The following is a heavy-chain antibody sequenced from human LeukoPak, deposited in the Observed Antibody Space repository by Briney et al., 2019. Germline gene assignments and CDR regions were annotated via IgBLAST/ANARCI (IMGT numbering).Heavy chain of an antibody. Sequence: SETLSLTCTVSGGSISSYYWSWIRQPPGKGLEWIGYIYYSGNTNYNPSLQSRVTISVDTSKNQFSLKLSSVTAADTAVYYCARGYCSGGSCYSYYYYNYMDVWGKGTTVTVSS. D-gene: IGHD2-15*01. CDR1: GGSISSYY. V-gene: IGHV4-59*12. J-gene: IGHJ6*03. CDR3: ARGYCSGGSCYSYYYYNYMDV. CDR2: IYYSGNT.